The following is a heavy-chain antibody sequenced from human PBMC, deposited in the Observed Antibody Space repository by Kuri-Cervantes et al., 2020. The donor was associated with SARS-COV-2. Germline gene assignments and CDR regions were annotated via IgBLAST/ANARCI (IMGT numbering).Heavy chain of an antibody. Sequence: GESLKISCTVSGGSLTNYYWTWIRQTPGKGLEWVSYISSSSSTIYYADSVKGRFTISRDNSKNTLYLQMNSLRAEDTAVYYRARSLRYCSGGSCYDYYYGMDVWGQGTTVTVSS. CDR3: ARSLRYCSGGSCYDYYYGMDV. V-gene: IGHV3-11*01. CDR1: GGSLTNYY. CDR2: ISSSSSTI. J-gene: IGHJ6*02. D-gene: IGHD2-15*01.